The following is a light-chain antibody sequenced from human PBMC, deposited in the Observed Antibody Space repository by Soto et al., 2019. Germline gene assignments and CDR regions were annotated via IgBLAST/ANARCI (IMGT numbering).Light chain of an antibody. CDR1: QSVTNNY. J-gene: IGKJ2*01. CDR3: HQYGSSPPYT. V-gene: IGKV3-20*01. CDR2: GSS. Sequence: EVVLTQSPGTLPLSPGERATLSCRASQSVTNNYLAWYQQRPGQAPRLLIFGSSDRATGIPDRFSGSGSGADFSLTISRLEPADFAVYYCHQYGSSPPYTFGQGTKLEIK.